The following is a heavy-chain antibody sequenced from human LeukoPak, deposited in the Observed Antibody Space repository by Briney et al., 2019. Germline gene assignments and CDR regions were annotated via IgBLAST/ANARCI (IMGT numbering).Heavy chain of an antibody. V-gene: IGHV5-51*01. CDR2: IYPGDSDT. CDR1: GYSFTSYW. CDR3: ARGGNPTVTTSAFDI. Sequence: GESLKISCKGSGYSFTSYWIAWVRQMPGKGLEWMGIIYPGDSDTRYSPSFQGQVTISADKSISTAYLQWSSLKASDTAMYYCARGGNPTVTTSAFDIWGQGTMVTVSS. D-gene: IGHD4-17*01. J-gene: IGHJ3*02.